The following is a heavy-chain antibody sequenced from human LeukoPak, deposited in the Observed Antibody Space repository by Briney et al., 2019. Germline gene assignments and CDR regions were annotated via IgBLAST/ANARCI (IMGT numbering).Heavy chain of an antibody. CDR3: GASSYYYDSSGFIDY. J-gene: IGHJ4*02. CDR2: IIPIFGIA. V-gene: IGHV1-69*04. Sequence: ASVKVSCKASGGTFSSYAISWVRQAPGQGLEWMGRIIPIFGIANYAQKFQGRVTITADKSTSTAYMELSSLRSEDTAVYYCGASSYYYDSSGFIDYWGQGTLVTVSS. D-gene: IGHD3-22*01. CDR1: GGTFSSYA.